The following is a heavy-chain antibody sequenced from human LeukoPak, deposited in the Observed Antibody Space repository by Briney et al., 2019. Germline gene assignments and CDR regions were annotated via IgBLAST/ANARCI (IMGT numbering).Heavy chain of an antibody. CDR2: INHSGST. V-gene: IGHV4-34*01. CDR1: GGSFSGYY. D-gene: IGHD3-22*01. J-gene: IGHJ3*02. Sequence: PSETLSLTCAVYGGSFSGYYWSWIRQPPGKGLEWIGEINHSGSTNYSPSLKSRVTISVDTSKNQFSLKLSSVTAADTAVYYCARGWLSSGSQAFDIWGQGTMVTVSS. CDR3: ARGWLSSGSQAFDI.